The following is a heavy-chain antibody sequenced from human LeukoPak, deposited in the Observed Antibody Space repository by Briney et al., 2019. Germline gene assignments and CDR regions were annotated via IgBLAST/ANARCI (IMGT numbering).Heavy chain of an antibody. V-gene: IGHV3-13*01. J-gene: IGHJ2*01. CDR2: IGTAGDT. CDR3: ARRAGYCSGGSCLPDWYFDL. CDR1: GFTFSSYD. D-gene: IGHD2-15*01. Sequence: QPGGSLRLSCAASGFTFSSYDMHWVRQATGKGLEWVSAIGTAGDTYYPGSVKGRLTISRENAKNSLYLQMNSLRAGDTAVYYCARRAGYCSGGSCLPDWYFDLWGRGTLVTVSS.